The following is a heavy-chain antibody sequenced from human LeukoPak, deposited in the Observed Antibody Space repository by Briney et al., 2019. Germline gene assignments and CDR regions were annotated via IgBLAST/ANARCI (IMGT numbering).Heavy chain of an antibody. J-gene: IGHJ2*01. CDR2: ILYDGSRK. D-gene: IGHD3-22*01. CDR1: GFTFSTYG. Sequence: GGSLRLSCAASGFTFSTYGMHWVRQAPGKGLEWVAVILYDGSRKYYVDTVEGRFTTSRDNSKNTLYLQMNSLRAEDTAVYYCAKEPHYDSRGRAYWYFDLWGRGTLVTVSS. CDR3: AKEPHYDSRGRAYWYFDL. V-gene: IGHV3-30*18.